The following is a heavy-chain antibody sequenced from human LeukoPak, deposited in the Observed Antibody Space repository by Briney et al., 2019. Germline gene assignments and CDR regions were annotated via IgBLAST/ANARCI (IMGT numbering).Heavy chain of an antibody. V-gene: IGHV3-11*05. CDR1: GFTFSDHY. J-gene: IGHJ6*04. CDR3: AIGHYGLDV. CDR2: ISTSSSHT. Sequence: PGGSLRLSCAASGFTFSDHYMSWIPQAPGTGLERVSYISTSSSHTDYADSVKGRFTISRDDAKDSLFLQMDSLRAEDTAVYYCAIGHYGLDVWGEGTTVTVSS.